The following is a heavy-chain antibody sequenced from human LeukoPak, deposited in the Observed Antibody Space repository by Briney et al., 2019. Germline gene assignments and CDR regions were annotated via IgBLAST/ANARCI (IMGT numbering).Heavy chain of an antibody. V-gene: IGHV1-2*02. D-gene: IGHD1-26*01. CDR2: INPDSGGT. J-gene: IGHJ4*02. CDR3: ARSKMGVTTPASDY. Sequence: GASVTVSFKSSGSTLTFYYMHWVRQAPGQSLGWMGWINPDSGGTNYAQDFQGRGTMTSDRAISTAYMELSRLRSDDTAVYYCARSKMGVTTPASDYWGQGTLVTVSS. CDR1: GSTLTFYY.